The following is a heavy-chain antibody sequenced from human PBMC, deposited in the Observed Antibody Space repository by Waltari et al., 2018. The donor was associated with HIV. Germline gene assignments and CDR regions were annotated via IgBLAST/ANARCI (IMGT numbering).Heavy chain of an antibody. CDR2: IYSGGST. D-gene: IGHD2-21*02. J-gene: IGHJ6*02. CDR1: GFTVSSNY. CDR3: ASIAYCGGDCYPRGMDV. Sequence: EVQLVESGGGLVQPGGSLRLSCAASGFTVSSNYMSWVRQAPGKGLGWVVVIYSGGSTSYADSVKGRFTISRDNSKNTLYLQMNSLRAEDTAVYYCASIAYCGGDCYPRGMDVWGQGTTVTVSS. V-gene: IGHV3-66*01.